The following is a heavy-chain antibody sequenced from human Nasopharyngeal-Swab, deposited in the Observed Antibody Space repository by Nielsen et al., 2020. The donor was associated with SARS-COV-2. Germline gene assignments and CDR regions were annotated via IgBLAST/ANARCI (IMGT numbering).Heavy chain of an antibody. J-gene: IGHJ5*02. V-gene: IGHV3-74*01. D-gene: IGHD1-26*01. CDR2: INSDGSST. CDR1: GFTFSSYE. Sequence: GSLKISCAASGFTFSSYEMNWVRQAPGKGLVWVSRINSDGSSTSYADSVKGRFTISRDNAKNTLYLQMNTLRAEDTAVYYCARAPIVGATGWFDPWGQGTLVTVSS. CDR3: ARAPIVGATGWFDP.